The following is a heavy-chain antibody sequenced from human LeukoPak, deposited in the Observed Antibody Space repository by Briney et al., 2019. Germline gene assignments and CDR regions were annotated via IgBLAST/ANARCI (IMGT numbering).Heavy chain of an antibody. CDR1: GFTFSSCS. Sequence: GGSLRLSCAASGFTFSSCSMNWVRQAPGKGLEWVSYISSSSSTIYYADSVKGRFTISRDNAKNSMYLQMNSLRAEDTAVYYCTRDMPGYSSGSIDYWGQGTLVTVSS. CDR3: TRDMPGYSSGSIDY. J-gene: IGHJ4*02. V-gene: IGHV3-48*04. D-gene: IGHD6-19*01. CDR2: ISSSSSTI.